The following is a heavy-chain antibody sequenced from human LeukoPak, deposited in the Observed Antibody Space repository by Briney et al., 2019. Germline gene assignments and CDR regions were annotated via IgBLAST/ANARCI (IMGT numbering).Heavy chain of an antibody. CDR2: MNEDGSER. CDR3: ATYTHWVAGDV. V-gene: IGHV3-7*01. J-gene: IGHJ6*02. Sequence: GGSLRLSCAASGFTFSKSWMSWVRQAPGKGLEWVANMNEDGSERDYVDSVKGRFTISRDNARKSLYLQMSSLRAEDTAVYYCATYTHWVAGDVWGHGTTVTVSS. D-gene: IGHD3-16*01. CDR1: GFTFSKSW.